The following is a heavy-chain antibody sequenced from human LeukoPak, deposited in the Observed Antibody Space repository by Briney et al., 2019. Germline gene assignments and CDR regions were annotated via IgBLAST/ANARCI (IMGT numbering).Heavy chain of an antibody. J-gene: IGHJ6*02. CDR3: ARDRQPSRYNGLDV. V-gene: IGHV4-39*07. D-gene: IGHD2-2*01. Sequence: SETLSLTCTVSGGSISSSSYYWGWIRQPPGKGLEWIGSIYYSGSTYYNPSLKSRVTISVDTSKNKFSLKLTSVTAADTAVYFCARDRQPSRYNGLDVWGQGTTVTVSS. CDR1: GGSISSSSYY. CDR2: IYYSGST.